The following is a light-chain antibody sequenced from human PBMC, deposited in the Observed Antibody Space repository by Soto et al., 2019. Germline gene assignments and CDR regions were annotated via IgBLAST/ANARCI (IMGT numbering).Light chain of an antibody. CDR3: QQYGSSPPLS. V-gene: IGKV3-20*01. Sequence: EIVLTQSPGTLSLSPGERATLSCRASQSVTSSYLAWYQQKPGQAPRLLIYGASSRATGIPDRFSGSGSGTDFTLNISSLEPEDVAVYYCQQYGSSPPLSFGGGTKVEIK. J-gene: IGKJ4*01. CDR2: GAS. CDR1: QSVTSSY.